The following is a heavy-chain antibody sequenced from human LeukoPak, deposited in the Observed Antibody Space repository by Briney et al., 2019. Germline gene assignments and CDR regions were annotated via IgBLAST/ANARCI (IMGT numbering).Heavy chain of an antibody. D-gene: IGHD5-18*01. J-gene: IGHJ4*02. CDR2: IYHSGST. V-gene: IGHV4-38-2*02. CDR3: ARDLVDTAMVSEDYFDY. Sequence: KPSETLSLTCAVYGGSFSGYYWGWIRQPPGKGLEWIGSIYHSGSTYYNPSLKSRVTISVDTSKNQFSLKLSSVTAADTAVYYCARDLVDTAMVSEDYFDYWGQGTLVTVSS. CDR1: GGSFSGYY.